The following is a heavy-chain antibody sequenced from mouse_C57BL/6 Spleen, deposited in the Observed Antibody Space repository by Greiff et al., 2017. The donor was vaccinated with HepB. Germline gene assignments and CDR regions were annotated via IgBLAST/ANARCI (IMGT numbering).Heavy chain of an antibody. Sequence: EVQLVESGGGLVQPKGSLKLSCAASGFTFNTYAMHWVRQAPGKGLEWVARIRSKSSNYATYYADSVKDRFTISGDDSQSMLYLQMNNLKTEDQAIDVCEREGEGGYFDVWGTGTTVTVSS. J-gene: IGHJ1*03. CDR3: EREGEGGYFDV. CDR1: GFTFNTYA. CDR2: IRSKSSNYAT. V-gene: IGHV10-3*01.